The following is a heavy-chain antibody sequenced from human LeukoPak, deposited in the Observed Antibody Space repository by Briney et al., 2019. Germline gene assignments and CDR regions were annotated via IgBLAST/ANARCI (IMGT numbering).Heavy chain of an antibody. D-gene: IGHD3-16*01. V-gene: IGHV1-46*01. CDR1: GYTFSIYN. CDR3: ARHYVFPIYYYYGMDV. CDR2: INPSGGT. J-gene: IGHJ6*02. Sequence: ASVKVSCKASGYTFSIYNMHWVRQAPGQGLEWMGIINPSGGTSYAQKLQGRITMTRDTSTSTLYMELSSLRSDDTAVYYCARHYVFPIYYYYGMDVWGQGTTVTVSS.